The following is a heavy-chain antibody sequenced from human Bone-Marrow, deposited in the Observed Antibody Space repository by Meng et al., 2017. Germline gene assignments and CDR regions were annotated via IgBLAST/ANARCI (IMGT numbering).Heavy chain of an antibody. CDR3: ARDIGLFGVVIIGYYGMDV. V-gene: IGHV1-69*06. J-gene: IGHJ6*02. Sequence: SVKVSCKASGGTFSSYAISWVRQAPGQGLEWMGGIIPIFGTANYAQKFQGRVTINADKSTSTAYMELSSLRSEDTAVYYCARDIGLFGVVIIGYYGMDVWGQGTTVTVSS. CDR2: IIPIFGTA. D-gene: IGHD3-3*01. CDR1: GGTFSSYA.